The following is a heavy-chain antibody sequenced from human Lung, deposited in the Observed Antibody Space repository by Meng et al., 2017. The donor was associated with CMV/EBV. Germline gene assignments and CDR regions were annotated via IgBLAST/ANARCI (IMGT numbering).Heavy chain of an antibody. Sequence: SXTXSLXXTVSGHSISSGKFWGWIRQPTGKGLEWIGVYDSGTTYYNPSLKSRVAISVDTSETQFSLKLSAVTAAETAVYYCMRHIIVVPARGYGVDVWGHGTTVTVSS. CDR1: GHSISSGKF. J-gene: IGHJ6*02. D-gene: IGHD2-2*01. V-gene: IGHV4-38-2*02. CDR2: VYDSGTT. CDR3: MRHIIVVPARGYGVDV.